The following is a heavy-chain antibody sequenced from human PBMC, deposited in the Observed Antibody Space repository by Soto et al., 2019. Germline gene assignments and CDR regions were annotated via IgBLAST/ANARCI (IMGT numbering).Heavy chain of an antibody. Sequence: QIQLVQSGAEVKKPGASVKVSCKASGYTFSTKYLHWVRQAPGQGLEWVGWVNPNTGGTRYAQKFQGRVTMTSDTSISTAYMDLSRLTSDGTAVYYRARIGYYIDFDHWGQGTLVTVSS. CDR3: ARIGYYIDFDH. D-gene: IGHD3-22*01. J-gene: IGHJ4*02. CDR1: GYTFSTKY. V-gene: IGHV1-2*02. CDR2: VNPNTGGT.